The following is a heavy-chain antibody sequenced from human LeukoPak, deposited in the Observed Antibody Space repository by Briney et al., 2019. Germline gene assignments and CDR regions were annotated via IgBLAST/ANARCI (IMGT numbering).Heavy chain of an antibody. CDR2: IYNSGST. Sequence: SETLSLICTVSGGSISSGDYYWSWIRQPPGKGLEWIGYIYNSGSTHYNPSLKSRVTISSDTSKNQFSLKLSSVTAADTAVYYCARGKGYSYGIDYWGQGTLVTVSS. J-gene: IGHJ4*02. CDR1: GGSISSGDYY. CDR3: ARGKGYSYGIDY. V-gene: IGHV4-30-4*01. D-gene: IGHD5-18*01.